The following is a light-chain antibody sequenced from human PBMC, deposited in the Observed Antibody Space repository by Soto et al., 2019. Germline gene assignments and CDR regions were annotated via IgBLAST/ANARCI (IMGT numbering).Light chain of an antibody. CDR2: GAS. CDR3: QQYNRTTGS. J-gene: IGKJ1*01. V-gene: IGKV1-5*01. Sequence: DIQMTQSPSTLSASVGGRVTITCRASQSVGTWVAWYQQKPGKAPKLLIYGASNLESGVPSRFSGSGSGTEFTLTITTLHPDDVATYCCQQYNRTTGSFGPGTKVDI. CDR1: QSVGTW.